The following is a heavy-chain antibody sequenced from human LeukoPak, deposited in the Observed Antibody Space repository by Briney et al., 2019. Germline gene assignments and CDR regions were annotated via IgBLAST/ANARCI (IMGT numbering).Heavy chain of an antibody. V-gene: IGHV3-30*04. CDR1: GFTFGVYT. J-gene: IGHJ5*02. Sequence: PGGSLRLSCAASGFTFGVYTIHWVRQAPATGLDWVAFISYDGSNKYYADSVKGRFTISRDNSKNTSYLEMNSLRDEDTAVYYCARDSSGWGGNNWFDPWGQGTLVTVSS. D-gene: IGHD6-19*01. CDR3: ARDSSGWGGNNWFDP. CDR2: ISYDGSNK.